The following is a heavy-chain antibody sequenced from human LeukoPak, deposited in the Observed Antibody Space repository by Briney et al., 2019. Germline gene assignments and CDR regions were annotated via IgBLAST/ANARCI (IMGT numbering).Heavy chain of an antibody. V-gene: IGHV3-7*01. J-gene: IGHJ4*02. D-gene: IGHD3-9*01. CDR1: GFTLSCFW. CDR2: IKQDGSLK. Sequence: PGGSLRLSCVDSSGFTLSCFWMTWVRQAPGKGLEWVANIKQDGSLKYYVDSLKGRFTISRDNAKRSVYLQMSSLRVEDTAVYYCASNNDWRFDYWGQGTLVTVSS. CDR3: ASNNDWRFDY.